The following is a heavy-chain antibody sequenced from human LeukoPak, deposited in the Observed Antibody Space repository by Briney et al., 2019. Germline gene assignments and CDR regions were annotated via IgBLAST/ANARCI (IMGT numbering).Heavy chain of an antibody. V-gene: IGHV4-34*01. CDR2: INHSGST. Sequence: PSETLSLTCAVYGGSFSGYYWSWIRQPPGKGLEWIGEINHSGSTNYNPSLKSRVTISVDTSKNQFSLKLSSVTVADTAVYYCARMYSSSWYFDYWGQGTLVTVSS. D-gene: IGHD6-13*01. J-gene: IGHJ4*02. CDR1: GGSFSGYY. CDR3: ARMYSSSWYFDY.